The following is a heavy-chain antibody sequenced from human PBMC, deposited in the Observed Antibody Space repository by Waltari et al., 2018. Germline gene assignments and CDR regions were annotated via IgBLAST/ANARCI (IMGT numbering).Heavy chain of an antibody. D-gene: IGHD2-2*01. CDR1: GGTFSSYA. J-gene: IGHJ4*02. CDR3: AREGLALGYCSSTSCSRGDY. CDR2: IIPIFGTA. Sequence: QVQLVQSGAEVKKPGSSVKVSCKASGGTFSSYAISWVRQAPGQGLEWMGGIIPIFGTANYAQKFQGGVTITADESTSTAYMELSSLRSEDTAVYYCAREGLALGYCSSTSCSRGDYWGQGTLVTVSS. V-gene: IGHV1-69*01.